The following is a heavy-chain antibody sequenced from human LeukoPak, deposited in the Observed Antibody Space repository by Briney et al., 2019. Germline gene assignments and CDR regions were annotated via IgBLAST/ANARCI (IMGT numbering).Heavy chain of an antibody. CDR1: GYTFTGYY. CDR3: ARGYRSGGSCNAWFDP. Sequence: ASVKVSCKASGYTFTGYYMHWVRQAPGQGLEWMGWINPNSGGTNYAQKFQGRVTMTRDTSISTAYMELSRLRSDDTAVYYCARGYRSGGSCNAWFDPWGQGTLVTVSS. D-gene: IGHD2-15*01. J-gene: IGHJ5*02. V-gene: IGHV1-2*02. CDR2: INPNSGGT.